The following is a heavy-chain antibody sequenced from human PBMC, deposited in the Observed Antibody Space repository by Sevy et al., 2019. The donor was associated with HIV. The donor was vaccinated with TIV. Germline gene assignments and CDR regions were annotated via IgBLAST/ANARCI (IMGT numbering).Heavy chain of an antibody. V-gene: IGHV3-15*01. D-gene: IGHD1-7*01. CDR2: IKNENEGGTT. CDR1: GFPFSDAW. CDR3: TTDGGAGTTGVRAFDL. Sequence: GGSLRLSCAASGFPFSDAWMNWVRQAPGKGLEWVGLIKNENEGGTTDYAAPVKGRFTISRDDSKNTHFQQMSSLKTEDTAIYYCTTDGGAGTTGVRAFDLWGQGTMVTVSS. J-gene: IGHJ3*01.